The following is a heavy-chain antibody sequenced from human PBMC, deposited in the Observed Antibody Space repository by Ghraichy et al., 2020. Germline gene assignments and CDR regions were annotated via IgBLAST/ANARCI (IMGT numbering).Heavy chain of an antibody. Sequence: ATLSLTCAVSGDSISKSHWWSWVRQPPGRGLEWIGEIYRGGTTAYSPSLNSRVTISLDESKSQFSLHLSSLTAADTAVYFCARRGSGGTSYVYYFDYWGQGTLVTVSS. CDR2: IYRGGTT. CDR3: ARRGSGGTSYVYYFDY. CDR1: GDSISKSHW. J-gene: IGHJ4*02. V-gene: IGHV4-4*01. D-gene: IGHD3-10*01.